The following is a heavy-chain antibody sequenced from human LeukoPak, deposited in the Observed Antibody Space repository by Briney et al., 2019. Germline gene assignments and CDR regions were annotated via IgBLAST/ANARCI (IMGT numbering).Heavy chain of an antibody. D-gene: IGHD6-19*01. J-gene: IGHJ4*02. CDR3: ARDPPRIAVAGTGDY. V-gene: IGHV1-18*01. CDR1: GYTFTSYG. CDR2: ISTYNGNT. Sequence: SVKVSCKTSGYTFTSYGISWVRQAPGQGLGWMGWISTYNGNTDYAQNLQGRVTMTKDTSTSTAYMELRSLRSDDTAVYYCARDPPRIAVAGTGDYWGQGTLVTVSS.